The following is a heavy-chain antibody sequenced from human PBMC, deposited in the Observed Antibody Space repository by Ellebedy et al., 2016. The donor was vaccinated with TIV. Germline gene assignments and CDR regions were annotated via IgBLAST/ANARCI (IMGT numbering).Heavy chain of an antibody. J-gene: IGHJ4*02. CDR1: GGSISSGGYY. D-gene: IGHD6-13*01. Sequence: SETLSLTXTVSGGSISSGGYYWSWIRQHPGKGLEWIGYIYYSGSTYYNPSLKSRVTISVDTSKNQFSLKLSSVTAADTAVYYCARGGATSSSSPPFGGGHYWGQGTLVTVSS. V-gene: IGHV4-31*03. CDR2: IYYSGST. CDR3: ARGGATSSSSPPFGGGHY.